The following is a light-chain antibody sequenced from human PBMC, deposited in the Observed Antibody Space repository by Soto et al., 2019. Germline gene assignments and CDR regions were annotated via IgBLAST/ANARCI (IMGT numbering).Light chain of an antibody. V-gene: IGKV3-20*01. CDR2: GAS. Sequence: EIVLTQSPGTLSLSPGERGTVSCRASQSVSNNYLAWYQQKPGQAPRLLIYGASSRATGIPDRFSGSGSGTDFTLTISRLEPEDFAVYYCQQYETSPRTFGQGTKVDIK. J-gene: IGKJ1*01. CDR3: QQYETSPRT. CDR1: QSVSNNY.